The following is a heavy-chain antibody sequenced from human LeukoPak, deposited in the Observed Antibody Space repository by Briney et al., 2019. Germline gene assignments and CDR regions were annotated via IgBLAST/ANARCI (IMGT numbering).Heavy chain of an antibody. V-gene: IGHV4-34*01. CDR1: GGSFSGYY. J-gene: IGHJ6*03. D-gene: IGHD4-17*01. Sequence: SSETLSLTCAVYGGSFSGYYWSWIRQPPGKGLEWIGEINHSGSTNYNPSLKSRVTISVDTSKNQLSLKLSSVTAADTAVYYCARDTLYGDYTYYMDVWGKGTTVTVSS. CDR3: ARDTLYGDYTYYMDV. CDR2: INHSGST.